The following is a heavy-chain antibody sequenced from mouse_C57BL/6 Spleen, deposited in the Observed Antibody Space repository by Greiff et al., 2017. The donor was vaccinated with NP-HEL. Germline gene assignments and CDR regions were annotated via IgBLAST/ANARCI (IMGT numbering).Heavy chain of an antibody. V-gene: IGHV1-7*01. Sequence: QVQLQQSGAELAKPGASVKLSCKASGYTFTSYWMHWVKQRPGQGLEWIGYINPSSGYTKYNQKFKDKATLTADKSSSTAYMQLSSLTYEDSAVYYCARAAQASGYYFDYWGQGTTLTVSS. D-gene: IGHD3-2*02. CDR3: ARAAQASGYYFDY. CDR2: INPSSGYT. CDR1: GYTFTSYW. J-gene: IGHJ2*01.